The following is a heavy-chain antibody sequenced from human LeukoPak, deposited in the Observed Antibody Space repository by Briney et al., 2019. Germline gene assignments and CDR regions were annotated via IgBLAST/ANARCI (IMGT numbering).Heavy chain of an antibody. CDR1: GFTFTSYS. V-gene: IGHV3-21*01. Sequence: GGSLRLSCAASGFTFTSYSMNWVRQAPGKGLEWVSSISSSTNYLYYADSVKGRFTISRDNAKKSLHLQMNSLRAEDTAVYYCAREIHGSGTYYPFDNWGQGTLVTVSS. J-gene: IGHJ4*02. CDR2: ISSSTNYL. D-gene: IGHD3-10*01. CDR3: AREIHGSGTYYPFDN.